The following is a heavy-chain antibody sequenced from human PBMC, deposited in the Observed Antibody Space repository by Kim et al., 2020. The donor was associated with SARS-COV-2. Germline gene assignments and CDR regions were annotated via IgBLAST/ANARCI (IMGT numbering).Heavy chain of an antibody. Sequence: QGFKGRFVFSLDTSVSTAYLQISSLKAEDTAVYYCARGYGSGSYYRGFDPWGQGTLVTVSS. V-gene: IGHV7-4-1*02. D-gene: IGHD3-10*01. CDR3: ARGYGSGSYYRGFDP. J-gene: IGHJ5*02.